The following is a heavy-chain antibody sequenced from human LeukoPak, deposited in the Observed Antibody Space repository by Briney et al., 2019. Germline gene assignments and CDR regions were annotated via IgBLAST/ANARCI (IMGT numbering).Heavy chain of an antibody. CDR3: ASFSGYYFYFDF. D-gene: IGHD3-22*01. Sequence: PGGSLRLSCAVSGFTFSNYWMSWVRQAPGKGLEWVANIKQDGSEKYYVGSVKGRFTISRDNAKNSLYLQMSSLRAEDTAVYYCASFSGYYFYFDFWGQGTLVTVSS. CDR2: IKQDGSEK. CDR1: GFTFSNYW. V-gene: IGHV3-7*01. J-gene: IGHJ4*02.